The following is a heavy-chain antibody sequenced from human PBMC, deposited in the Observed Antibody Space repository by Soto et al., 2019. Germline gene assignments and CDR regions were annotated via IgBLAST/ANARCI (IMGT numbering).Heavy chain of an antibody. Sequence: QLQLQESGPGLVKPSQTLSLTCTVSGGSISSGDSYWTWLRQPPGKGLEWIGYIHFSGSTYYNHSLKSRVTISVDTSRTQFSLKLSSVTAADTAVYYCARAGSLGYWYFDVWGRGPLVTVSS. CDR1: GGSISSGDSY. V-gene: IGHV4-30-4*01. D-gene: IGHD1-26*01. CDR2: IHFSGST. CDR3: ARAGSLGYWYFDV. J-gene: IGHJ2*01.